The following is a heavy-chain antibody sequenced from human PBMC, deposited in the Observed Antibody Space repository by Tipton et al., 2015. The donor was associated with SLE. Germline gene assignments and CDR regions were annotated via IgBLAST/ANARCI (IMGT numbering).Heavy chain of an antibody. D-gene: IGHD3-3*01. Sequence: LRLSCTVSGGSISSHYWGWIRQPPGKGLEWIGSIYYSGSTYYNPSLKSRVTISVDTSKNQFSLKLSSVNAADTAVYYCASVLRGDYWYFDLWGRGTLVTVSS. CDR3: ASVLRGDYWYFDL. J-gene: IGHJ2*01. CDR2: IYYSGST. V-gene: IGHV4-39*01. CDR1: GGSISSHY.